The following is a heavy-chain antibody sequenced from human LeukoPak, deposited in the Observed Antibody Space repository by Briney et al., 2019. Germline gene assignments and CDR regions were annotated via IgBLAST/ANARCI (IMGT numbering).Heavy chain of an antibody. D-gene: IGHD3-10*01. CDR2: INHSGST. V-gene: IGHV4-34*01. CDR1: GGSFSGYY. Sequence: SETLSLTCAAYGGSFSGYYWSWIRQPPGKGLEWIGEINHSGSTNYNPSLKSRVTISVDTSKNQFSLKLSSVTAADTAVYYCARVRSGMDVWGQGTTVTVSS. J-gene: IGHJ6*02. CDR3: ARVRSGMDV.